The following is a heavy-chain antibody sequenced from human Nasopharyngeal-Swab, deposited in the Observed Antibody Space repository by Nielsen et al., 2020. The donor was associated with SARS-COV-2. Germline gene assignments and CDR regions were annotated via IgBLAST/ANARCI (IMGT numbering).Heavy chain of an antibody. Sequence: GESLKISCAASGFTFSSYSMNWVRQAPGKGLEWVSSISSSSSYIYYADSVKGRFTISRDNAKNSLYLQMNSLRAEDTAVYYCARHLPLRFLEWFFPDSFDYWGQGTLVPVSS. D-gene: IGHD3-3*01. CDR3: ARHLPLRFLEWFFPDSFDY. CDR2: ISSSSSYI. V-gene: IGHV3-21*01. CDR1: GFTFSSYS. J-gene: IGHJ4*02.